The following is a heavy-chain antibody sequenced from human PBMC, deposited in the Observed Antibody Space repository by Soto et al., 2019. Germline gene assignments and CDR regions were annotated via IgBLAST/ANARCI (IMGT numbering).Heavy chain of an antibody. V-gene: IGHV5-51*01. J-gene: IGHJ4*02. CDR1: GYSFTNYW. D-gene: IGHD5-12*01. CDR2: IYPGDSDT. Sequence: PGESLKISCKGSGYSFTNYWIGWVRQMPGKGPEWMGIIYPGDSDTRYSPSFQGQVTMSADKSISTAYLQWSSLKASDTAMYYCASSSEYSGYDYIDYWGQGTLVTVS. CDR3: ASSSEYSGYDYIDY.